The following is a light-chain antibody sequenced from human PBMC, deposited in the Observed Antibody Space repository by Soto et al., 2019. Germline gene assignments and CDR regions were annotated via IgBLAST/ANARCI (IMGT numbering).Light chain of an antibody. CDR3: CSYAGSSTYEV. Sequence: QSALTQPASVSGSPGQSITISCSGTSSDVGNYNLVSWYQQHPGKAPKLMIYEVTKRPSGVSNRFSGSKSGNTASLTMSGLQAEDEADYYCCSYAGSSTYEVFGGGTKLTVL. CDR2: EVT. J-gene: IGLJ3*02. CDR1: SSDVGNYNL. V-gene: IGLV2-23*02.